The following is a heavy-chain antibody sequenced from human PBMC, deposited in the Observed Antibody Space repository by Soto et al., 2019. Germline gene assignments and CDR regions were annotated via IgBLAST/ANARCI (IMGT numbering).Heavy chain of an antibody. CDR3: ARQYCSGGSCYSADGFDI. CDR2: ISSSSSYI. D-gene: IGHD2-15*01. CDR1: GFIFSSYG. V-gene: IGHV3-21*01. Sequence: EVQLVESGGGLVKPGGSLRLSCVASGFIFSSYGMNWVRQTPGKGLEWVSSISSSSSYIYYADSVKGRFTISRDNAKNSRYLQMNSLRAEDTAVYYCARQYCSGGSCYSADGFDIWGQGTMVTVSS. J-gene: IGHJ3*02.